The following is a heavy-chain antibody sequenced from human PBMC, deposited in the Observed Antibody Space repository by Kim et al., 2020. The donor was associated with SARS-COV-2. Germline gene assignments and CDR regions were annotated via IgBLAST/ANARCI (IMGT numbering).Heavy chain of an antibody. CDR3: ARRPGYSSAWNFDY. Sequence: YAPAFQGRVTMTRDTSTSTVYMELSSLRSEDTAVYYCARRPGYSSAWNFDYWGQGTLVTVSS. V-gene: IGHV1-46*01. J-gene: IGHJ4*02. D-gene: IGHD6-19*01.